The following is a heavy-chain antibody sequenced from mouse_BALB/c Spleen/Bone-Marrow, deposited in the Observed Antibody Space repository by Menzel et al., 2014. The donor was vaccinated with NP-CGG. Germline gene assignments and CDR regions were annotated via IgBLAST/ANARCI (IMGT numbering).Heavy chain of an antibody. J-gene: IGHJ3*01. CDR2: INPDSSTI. D-gene: IGHD1-1*01. Sequence: EVQLVESGGGLVQPGGSLKLSCAASGFDFSRYWMSWVRQAPGKGLEWIGEINPDSSTINYTPSLKDKFIISRDNAKNTLYLQTSKVRSEDTALYYCARLYYYGQFAYWGQGTLVTVSA. CDR1: GFDFSRYW. CDR3: ARLYYYGQFAY. V-gene: IGHV4-1*02.